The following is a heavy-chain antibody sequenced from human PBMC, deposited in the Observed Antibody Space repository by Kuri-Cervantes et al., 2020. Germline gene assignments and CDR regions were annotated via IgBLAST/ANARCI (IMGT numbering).Heavy chain of an antibody. Sequence: GSLRLSCTVSGGSISSYYWSWIRQPAGKGLEWIGRIYTSGSTNYNPSLKSRVTMSVDTSKNQFSLKLSSVTAADTAVYYCARALVLDNWFDPWGQGTLVTVSS. J-gene: IGHJ5*02. CDR2: IYTSGST. CDR3: ARALVLDNWFDP. CDR1: GGSISSYY. D-gene: IGHD6-6*01. V-gene: IGHV4-4*07.